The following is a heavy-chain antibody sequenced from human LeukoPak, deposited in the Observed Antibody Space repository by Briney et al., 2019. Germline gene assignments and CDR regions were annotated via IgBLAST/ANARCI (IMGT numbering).Heavy chain of an antibody. D-gene: IGHD6-19*01. V-gene: IGHV4-34*01. J-gene: IGHJ4*02. CDR2: INHSGST. Sequence: SETLSLTCAVYGGSFSGYYWSWIRQPPGKGLEWIGEINHSGSTNYNPSLKSRVTISVDTSKNQFSLKLSSVTAADTAVYYCARLRYSSGWYGFDYWGQGTLVTVSS. CDR1: GGSFSGYY. CDR3: ARLRYSSGWYGFDY.